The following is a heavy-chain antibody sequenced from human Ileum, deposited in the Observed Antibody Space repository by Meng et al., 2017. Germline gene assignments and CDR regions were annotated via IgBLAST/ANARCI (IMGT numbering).Heavy chain of an antibody. CDR2: LRNKANIHTT. Sequence: EVQLVESGGDLVQPGGSLILSCATSGFNFSDSAMHWVRKAPRTGLAWLGRLRNKANIHTTTYPASVKGRFTISSSDSKNMAYLQIPLLQTEPPSFYYCASTAGYWEDYLGYWGQGTLVTVSS. J-gene: IGHJ4*02. V-gene: IGHV3-73*01. CDR1: GFNFSDSA. CDR3: ASTAGYWEDYLGY. D-gene: IGHD1-26*01.